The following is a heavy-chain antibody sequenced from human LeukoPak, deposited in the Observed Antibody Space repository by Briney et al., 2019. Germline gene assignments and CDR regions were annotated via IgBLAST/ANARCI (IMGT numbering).Heavy chain of an antibody. V-gene: IGHV3-30*18. J-gene: IGHJ4*02. CDR2: ISYDGSNK. CDR3: AKGLQWLLNY. CDR1: GFTFSSYG. D-gene: IGHD6-19*01. Sequence: GGSLRLSCAASGFTFSSYGMHWVRQAPGKGLEWVAVISYDGSNKYYADSVKGRFTISRDNSKNTLYLQMNSLRAEDTAVYYCAKGLQWLLNYWGQGTLVTVSS.